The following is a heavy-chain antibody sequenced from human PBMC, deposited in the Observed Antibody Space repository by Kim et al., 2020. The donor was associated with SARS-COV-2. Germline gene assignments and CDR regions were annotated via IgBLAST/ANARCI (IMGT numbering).Heavy chain of an antibody. CDR1: EFTFTNAW. V-gene: IGHV3-15*01. CDR3: TTAKLSGYRDIGMDV. D-gene: IGHD5-12*01. J-gene: IGHJ6*02. CDR2: IQNKFEGART. Sequence: GGSLRLSCAASEFTFTNAWMNWVRQAPGKGLEWVGRIQNKFEGARTEYAAAVTGRFTILRDDSRHILYLEMHSLRTEDTGTYYCTTAKLSGYRDIGMDVWGQGTTVIVSS.